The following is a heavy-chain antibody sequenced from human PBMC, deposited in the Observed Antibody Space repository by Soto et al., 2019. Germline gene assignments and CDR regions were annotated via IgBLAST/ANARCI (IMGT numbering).Heavy chain of an antibody. Sequence: VQLLESGGGLIQPGGSLRLSCAASGFTVSSNHMTWVRQAPGRGPEWVSTFYPGGNTFYADSVKGRFTVSRDDSKNIRYRQMNSLRADDTDVYYCAGAVDTEKVGY. CDR2: FYPGGNT. CDR3: AGAVDTEKVGY. V-gene: IGHV3-53*01. D-gene: IGHD5-18*01. J-gene: IGHJ2*01. CDR1: GFTVSSNH.